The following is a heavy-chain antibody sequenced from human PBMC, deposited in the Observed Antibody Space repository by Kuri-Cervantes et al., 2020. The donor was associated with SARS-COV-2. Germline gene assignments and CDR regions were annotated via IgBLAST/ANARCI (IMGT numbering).Heavy chain of an antibody. Sequence: GGSLRLSCAASGFTFSSYSMNWVRQAPGKGLEWVSSISSSSSYIYYADSVKGRFTISRDNAKNSLYLQMNSLRVEDTAVYYCARRNSPYSSSSYYFDYWGQGTLVTVSS. D-gene: IGHD6-13*01. CDR2: ISSSSSYI. V-gene: IGHV3-21*01. CDR3: ARRNSPYSSSSYYFDY. CDR1: GFTFSSYS. J-gene: IGHJ4*02.